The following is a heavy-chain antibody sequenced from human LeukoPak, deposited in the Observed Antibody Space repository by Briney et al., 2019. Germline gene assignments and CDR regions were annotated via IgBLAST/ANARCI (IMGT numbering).Heavy chain of an antibody. D-gene: IGHD6-13*01. V-gene: IGHV4-61*01. J-gene: IGHJ4*02. CDR3: AREDNSPLRPGIAAAVGVFDY. Sequence: PSETLSLNCTVSGGSVSSGSYYWSWIRQPPGKGLEWIGYIYYSGSTNYNPSLKSRVTISVDTSKNQFSLKLSSVTAADTAVYYCAREDNSPLRPGIAAAVGVFDYWGQGTLVTVSS. CDR1: GGSVSSGSYY. CDR2: IYYSGST.